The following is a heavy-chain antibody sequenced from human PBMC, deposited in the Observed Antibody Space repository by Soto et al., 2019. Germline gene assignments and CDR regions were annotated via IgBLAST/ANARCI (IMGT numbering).Heavy chain of an antibody. D-gene: IGHD5-18*01. J-gene: IGHJ5*02. Sequence: QVPLVQSGAEVKKPGSSVKVSCKASGGTFSSYAISWVRQAPGQGLEWMGGIIPIFGTANYAQKFQGRVTITADESTSTAYMELSSLRSEDTAVYYCAGEADTAMVRFGWFDPWGQGTLVTVSS. CDR3: AGEADTAMVRFGWFDP. CDR2: IIPIFGTA. CDR1: GGTFSSYA. V-gene: IGHV1-69*01.